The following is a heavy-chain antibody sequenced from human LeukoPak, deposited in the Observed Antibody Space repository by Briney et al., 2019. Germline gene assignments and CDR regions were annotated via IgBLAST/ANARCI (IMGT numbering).Heavy chain of an antibody. V-gene: IGHV3-21*01. J-gene: IGHJ4*02. CDR3: ARGIGNYGSYYFDY. Sequence: PGGSLRLSCAASEFTFSTYSMTWVRQAPGKGLEWVSSISSSGTYIFDADSLKGRFTISRDNAKNSLYLQMNSLRAEDTALYYCARGIGNYGSYYFDYWGQGTLVTVSS. D-gene: IGHD3-10*01. CDR2: ISSSGTYI. CDR1: EFTFSTYS.